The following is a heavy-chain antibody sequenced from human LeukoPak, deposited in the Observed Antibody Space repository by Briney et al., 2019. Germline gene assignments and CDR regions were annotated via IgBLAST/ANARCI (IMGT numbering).Heavy chain of an antibody. D-gene: IGHD3-22*01. CDR3: ARASYYYDKSGYDY. CDR1: GYTFIGYH. J-gene: IGHJ4*02. V-gene: IGHV1-2*02. Sequence: ASVKVSCKASGYTFIGYHIHWVRQAPGQGLEWMGWNNPDNDDTKYPQKFQGRVTLTRDTSINTAFMEVHRLRSDDTAIYYCARASYYYDKSGYDYWGQGTLVTVSS. CDR2: NNPDNDDT.